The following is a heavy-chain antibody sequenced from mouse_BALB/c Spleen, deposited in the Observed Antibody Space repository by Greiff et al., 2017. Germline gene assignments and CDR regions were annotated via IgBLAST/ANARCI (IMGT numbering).Heavy chain of an antibody. D-gene: IGHD1-1*01. CDR2: INPDSSTI. J-gene: IGHJ3*01. CDR1: GFDFSRYW. Sequence: EVMLVESGGGLVQPGGSLKLSCAASGFDFSRYWMSWVRQAPGKGLEWIGEINPDSSTINYTPSLKDKFIISRDNAKNTLYLQMSKVRSEDTALYYCARPHYYGSSYAWFAYWGQGTLVTVSA. CDR3: ARPHYYGSSYAWFAY. V-gene: IGHV4-1*02.